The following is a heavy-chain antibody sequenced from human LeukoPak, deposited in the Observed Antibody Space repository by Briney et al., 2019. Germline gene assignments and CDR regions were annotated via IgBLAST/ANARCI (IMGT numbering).Heavy chain of an antibody. D-gene: IGHD6-19*01. CDR2: IYHSGST. J-gene: IGHJ4*02. Sequence: PSETLSLTCTVSGYSISSGYYWGWIRQPPGKGLEWIGSIYHSGSTYYNPSLKSRVTISVDTSKNQFSLKLSSVTAADTAVYYCARQSQWLALGGIDHWGQGTLVTVSS. CDR1: GYSISSGYY. CDR3: ARQSQWLALGGIDH. V-gene: IGHV4-38-2*02.